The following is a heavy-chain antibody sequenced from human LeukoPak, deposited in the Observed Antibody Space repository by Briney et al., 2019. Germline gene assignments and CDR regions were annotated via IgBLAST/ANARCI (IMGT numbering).Heavy chain of an antibody. J-gene: IGHJ4*02. V-gene: IGHV4-59*08. CDR1: GGSITSYY. CDR2: IYYSGST. D-gene: IGHD2-15*01. CDR3: ARLRGCSGGSCYHPNFDS. Sequence: SETLSLTCTVSGGSITSYYWSWIRQPPGKGPEWIGYIYYSGSTNYNPSLKSRVTLSVDTSKNQFSLKLSSVTAADTAVYYCARLRGCSGGSCYHPNFDSWGQGTLVTVSS.